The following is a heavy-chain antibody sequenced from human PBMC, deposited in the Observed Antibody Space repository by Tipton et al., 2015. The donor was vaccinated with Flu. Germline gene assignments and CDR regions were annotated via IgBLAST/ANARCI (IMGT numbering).Heavy chain of an antibody. D-gene: IGHD6-13*01. CDR1: GYSISSGYY. Sequence: TLSLTCAVSGYSISSGYYWGWIRQPPGKGLEWIGSIYHSGSTYYNPSLKSRVTISVDTSKNQFSLKLSSVTAADTAVYYCARDVIAAEADAFGIWGQGTMVTVSS. CDR3: ARDVIAAEADAFGI. CDR2: IYHSGST. V-gene: IGHV4-38-2*02. J-gene: IGHJ3*02.